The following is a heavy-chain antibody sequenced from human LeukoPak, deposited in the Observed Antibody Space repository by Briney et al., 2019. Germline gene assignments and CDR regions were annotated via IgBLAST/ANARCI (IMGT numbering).Heavy chain of an antibody. V-gene: IGHV4-59*01. CDR3: ASSPIRYFDWLSSYYFDY. J-gene: IGHJ4*02. CDR2: IYYSEST. Sequence: SETLSLTCAVYGGSFSGYYWSWIRQPPGKGLEWIGYIYYSESTNYNPSLKSRVTISVDTSKNQFSLKLSSVTAADTAVYYCASSPIRYFDWLSSYYFDYWGQGTLVTVSS. D-gene: IGHD3-9*01. CDR1: GGSFSGYY.